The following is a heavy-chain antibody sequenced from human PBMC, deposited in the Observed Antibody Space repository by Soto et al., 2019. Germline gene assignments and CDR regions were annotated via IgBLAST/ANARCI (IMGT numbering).Heavy chain of an antibody. D-gene: IGHD5-12*01. CDR2: ISGSGGST. J-gene: IGHJ3*02. CDR1: GFTFSSYA. Sequence: AGGSLRLSCAASGFTFSSYAMSWVRQAPGKGLEWVSAISGSGGSTYYADSVKGRFTISRDNSKNTLYLQMNSLRAEDTAVYYCASGYDSSFDAFDIGGQGTMFTVSS. V-gene: IGHV3-23*01. CDR3: ASGYDSSFDAFDI.